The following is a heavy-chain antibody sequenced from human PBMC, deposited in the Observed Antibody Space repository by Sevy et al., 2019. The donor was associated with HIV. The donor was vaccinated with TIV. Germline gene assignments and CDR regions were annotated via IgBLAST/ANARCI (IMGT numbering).Heavy chain of an antibody. J-gene: IGHJ3*02. CDR3: AKGGYGDYVGGAFHI. CDR2: ISYDGSNK. Sequence: GGSLRLSCAASGFTFSSYGMHWVRQAPGKGLEWVAVISYDGSNKYYADSVKGRFTISRDNSKNTLYLQMNSLRAEDTAVYYCAKGGYGDYVGGAFHIWGQGTMVTVSS. V-gene: IGHV3-30*18. D-gene: IGHD4-17*01. CDR1: GFTFSSYG.